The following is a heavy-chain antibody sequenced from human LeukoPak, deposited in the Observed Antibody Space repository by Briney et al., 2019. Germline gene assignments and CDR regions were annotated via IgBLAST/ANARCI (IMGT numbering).Heavy chain of an antibody. CDR2: IWYDGSNK. CDR1: GFTFSSYG. Sequence: GGSLRLSCAASGFTFSSYGMHWVRQAPGKGLEWVAVIWYDGSNKYYADSVKGRFTISRDNFKNTLYLQMNSLRAEDTAVYYCARGMSGYYYFDYWGQGTLVTVSS. J-gene: IGHJ4*02. V-gene: IGHV3-33*01. D-gene: IGHD3-3*01. CDR3: ARGMSGYYYFDY.